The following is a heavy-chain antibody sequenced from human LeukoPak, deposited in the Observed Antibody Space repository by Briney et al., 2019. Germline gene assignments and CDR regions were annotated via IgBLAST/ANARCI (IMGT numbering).Heavy chain of an antibody. Sequence: GSLRLSCAASGFTFSSYAMSWVRQPPGKGLEWIGEINHSGSTNYNPSLKSRVTISVDTSKNQFSLKLSSVTAADTAVHYCASTYIVAPGYWGQGTLVTVSS. CDR3: ASTYIVAPGY. D-gene: IGHD2-15*01. J-gene: IGHJ4*02. CDR1: GFTFSSYA. V-gene: IGHV4-34*01. CDR2: INHSGST.